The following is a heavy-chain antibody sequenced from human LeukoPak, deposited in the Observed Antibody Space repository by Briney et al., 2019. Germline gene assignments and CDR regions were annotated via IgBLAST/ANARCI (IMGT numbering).Heavy chain of an antibody. D-gene: IGHD3-10*01. CDR3: ARLPMAMGVFDY. CDR1: GGSINSSSSYY. V-gene: IGHV4-39*01. J-gene: IGHJ4*02. CDR2: IYYSGST. Sequence: SETLSLTCAVSGGSINSSSSYYWGWIRQPPGKGLEWIGGIYYSGSTYHNPSLKSRVTISVDTSKNQFSLKLSSVTAADTAVYYCARLPMAMGVFDYWGQGTLVTVSS.